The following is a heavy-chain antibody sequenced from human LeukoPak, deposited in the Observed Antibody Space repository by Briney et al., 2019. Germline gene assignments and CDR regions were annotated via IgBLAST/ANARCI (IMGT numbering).Heavy chain of an antibody. CDR3: ARVIVGATTSDY. J-gene: IGHJ4*02. Sequence: PGGSLRLSCAASGFTFSSYSMNWVRQAPGKGLEWVSSISGSSYIYYADSVKGRFTISRDNAKNSLYLQMNSLRAEDTAVYYCARVIVGATTSDYWGQGTLVTVSS. CDR1: GFTFSSYS. CDR2: ISGSSYI. V-gene: IGHV3-21*01. D-gene: IGHD1-26*01.